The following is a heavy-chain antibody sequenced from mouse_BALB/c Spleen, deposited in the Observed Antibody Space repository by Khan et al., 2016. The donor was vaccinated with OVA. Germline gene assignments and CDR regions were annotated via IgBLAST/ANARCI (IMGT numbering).Heavy chain of an antibody. Sequence: EVQLVESGPGLVKPSQTVSLTCTVTGISITTGNYRWSWIRQFPGNKLEWIGYIYSSGIITYNPSLTSRPTITRDTSKNRFFLEMNSLTAEDTATYYCARDQGNGYDWYFGVWGAGTTVTVSS. CDR2: IYSSGII. J-gene: IGHJ1*01. V-gene: IGHV3-5*02. CDR3: ARDQGNGYDWYFGV. D-gene: IGHD2-2*01. CDR1: GISITTGNYR.